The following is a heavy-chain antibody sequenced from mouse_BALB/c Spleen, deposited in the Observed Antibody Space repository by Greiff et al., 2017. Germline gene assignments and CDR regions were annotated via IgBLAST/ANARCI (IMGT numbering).Heavy chain of an antibody. CDR1: GYTFTSYV. J-gene: IGHJ4*01. Sequence: VQLKESGPELVKPGASVKMSCKASGYTFTSYVMHWVKQKPGQGLEWIGYINPYNDGTKYNEKFKGKATLTSDKSSSTAYMELSSLTSEDSAVYYCARRLREPSYYYALDYWGQGTSDTVSS. CDR2: INPYNDGT. V-gene: IGHV1-14*01. D-gene: IGHD1-2*01. CDR3: ARRLREPSYYYALDY.